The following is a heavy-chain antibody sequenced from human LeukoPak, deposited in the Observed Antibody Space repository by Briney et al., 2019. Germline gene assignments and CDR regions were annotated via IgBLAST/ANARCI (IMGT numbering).Heavy chain of an antibody. D-gene: IGHD2-2*01. CDR2: ISGSGSNI. CDR1: GFTFSDYY. J-gene: IGHJ3*02. CDR3: ARGKYPGAFDI. V-gene: IGHV3-11*04. Sequence: PGGSLRLSCAASGFTFSDYYMTWIRQTPGKGPEWVSYISGSGSNINYGDSVKGRFTISRDNAKNSLYLQMNSLRAEDTAVYYCARGKYPGAFDIWGQGTMVTVPS.